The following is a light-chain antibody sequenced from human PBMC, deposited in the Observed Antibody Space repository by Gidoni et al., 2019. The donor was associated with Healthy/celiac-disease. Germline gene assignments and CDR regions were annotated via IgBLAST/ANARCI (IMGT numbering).Light chain of an antibody. CDR3: QQYYSTPYT. J-gene: IGKJ2*01. CDR1: QSVLSSSNNKNY. CDR2: WAS. Sequence: IVLTQSPDSLSVSLGVRATINCTSSQSVLSSSNNKNYLAWYQQKPGQPPNLLIYWASTRKSGVPDRFSGSGSGTDFTLTISSLQAEDVAVYYCQQYYSTPYTFXXXTKLEIK. V-gene: IGKV4-1*01.